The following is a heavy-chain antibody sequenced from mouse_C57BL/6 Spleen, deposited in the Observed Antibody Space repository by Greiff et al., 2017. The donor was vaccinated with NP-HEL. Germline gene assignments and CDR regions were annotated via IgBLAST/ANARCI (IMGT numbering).Heavy chain of an antibody. CDR3: ARKNSNYEG. CDR2: INPSSGYT. CDR1: GYTFTSYT. Sequence: QVHVKQSGAELARPGASVKMSCKASGYTFTSYTMHWVKQRPGQGLEWIGYINPSSGYTKYNQKFKDKATLTADKSSSTAYMQLSSLTSEDSAVYYCARKNSNYEGWGQGTTLTVSS. J-gene: IGHJ2*01. D-gene: IGHD2-5*01. V-gene: IGHV1-4*01.